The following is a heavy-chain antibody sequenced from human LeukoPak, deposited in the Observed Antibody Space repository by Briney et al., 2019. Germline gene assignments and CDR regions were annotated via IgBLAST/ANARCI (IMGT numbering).Heavy chain of an antibody. V-gene: IGHV3-21*05. Sequence: GGSLRLSCAASGFTFSSYEMNWVRQAPGRGLEWVSYISSSSSYIYYADSVNGRFTISRDNAKNSLYLQMNSLRAEDTAVYYCASWITMVRGVVFDYWGQGTLVTVSS. D-gene: IGHD3-10*01. J-gene: IGHJ4*02. CDR2: ISSSSSYI. CDR3: ASWITMVRGVVFDY. CDR1: GFTFSSYE.